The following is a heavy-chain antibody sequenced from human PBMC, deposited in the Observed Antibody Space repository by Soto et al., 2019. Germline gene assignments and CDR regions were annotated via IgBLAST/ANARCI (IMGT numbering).Heavy chain of an antibody. CDR1: GGSISSYY. V-gene: IGHV4-59*01. D-gene: IGHD2-15*01. CDR2: IYYSGST. CDR3: ARALGYCSGGSCRRTTHFDY. Sequence: ETLSLTCTVSGGSISSYYWSWIRQPPGKGLEWIGYIYYSGSTNYNPSLKSRVTISVDTSKNQFSLKLSSVTAADTAVYYCARALGYCSGGSCRRTTHFDYWGQGILVTVSS. J-gene: IGHJ4*02.